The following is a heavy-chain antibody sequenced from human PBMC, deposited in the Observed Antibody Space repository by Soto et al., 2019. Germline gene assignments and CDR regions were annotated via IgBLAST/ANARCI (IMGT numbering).Heavy chain of an antibody. CDR3: AKLRIESYSAFWSGYPL. V-gene: IGHV3-30*18. Sequence: QVLLVESGGGVVQPGGSLRLSCATGGFSFGSFAMHWVRQAPGKGLEWLAVVSYDGNKKNYIDSVKGRFTISRDNSQHTLFLQMNSLRPEDTAVYYCAKLRIESYSAFWSGYPLWGRGTLVSVSS. CDR1: GFSFGSFA. D-gene: IGHD3-3*01. J-gene: IGHJ4*02. CDR2: VSYDGNKK.